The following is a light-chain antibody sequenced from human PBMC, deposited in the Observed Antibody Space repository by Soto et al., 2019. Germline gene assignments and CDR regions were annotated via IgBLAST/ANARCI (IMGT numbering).Light chain of an antibody. Sequence: DIVMTQSPDSLAVSLGERATINCKSSQSVLFSPNNKNYLARYQQKPGQPPNLLIYCSSPRESGVPDRFSGSGSGTDFTLHISSLQAEDVAFYYCQPDHSAPQTFGQGTKVEIK. J-gene: IGKJ1*01. CDR1: QSVLFSPNNKNY. CDR3: QPDHSAPQT. CDR2: CSS. V-gene: IGKV4-1*01.